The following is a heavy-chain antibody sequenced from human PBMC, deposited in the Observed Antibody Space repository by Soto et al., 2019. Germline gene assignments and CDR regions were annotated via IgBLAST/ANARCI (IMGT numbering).Heavy chain of an antibody. CDR2: VNPILSMS. D-gene: IGHD3-10*01. CDR3: ATSSGSGYRAFDD. CDR1: GDTFSFYS. V-gene: IGHV1-69*04. Sequence: QVQLVQSGAEVKRPGSSVKVSCKASGDTFSFYSINWVRQAPGLGLEWMGRVNPILSMSNYAQRFQGRVPXTXEXXMSTGYMDRSGLRSEDTAMDYCATSSGSGYRAFDDWGQGALVTVSS. J-gene: IGHJ4*02.